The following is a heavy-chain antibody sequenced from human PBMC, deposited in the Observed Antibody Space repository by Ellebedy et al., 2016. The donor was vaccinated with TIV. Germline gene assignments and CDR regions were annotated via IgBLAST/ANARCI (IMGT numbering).Heavy chain of an antibody. J-gene: IGHJ4*02. CDR2: ISDNGRRT. D-gene: IGHD1-14*01. CDR1: GFSFSNFG. CDR3: TNDAFVVKTFEPVDY. Sequence: GESLKISXATFGFSFSNFGMSWVRQAPGKGLEWVATISDNGRRTYYADSVEGRFTISRDNLKGTLYLQMNTLRVEDTAEYFCTNDAFVVKTFEPVDYWGQGTLVTVSS. V-gene: IGHV3-23*01.